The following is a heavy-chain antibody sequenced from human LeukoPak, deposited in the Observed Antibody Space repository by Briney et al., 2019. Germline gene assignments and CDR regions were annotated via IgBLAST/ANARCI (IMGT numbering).Heavy chain of an antibody. J-gene: IGHJ4*02. CDR3: ARDDRWLQFNN. Sequence: GGSLRLSCAASGLTFSSYWMSWVRQAPGRGLEWVANIKQNGSEKYYVDSVKGRFTISRDNAKNSLYLQMNSLRAEDTAVYFCARDDRWLQFNNWGQGTLVTVSS. CDR2: IKQNGSEK. D-gene: IGHD5-24*01. CDR1: GLTFSSYW. V-gene: IGHV3-7*03.